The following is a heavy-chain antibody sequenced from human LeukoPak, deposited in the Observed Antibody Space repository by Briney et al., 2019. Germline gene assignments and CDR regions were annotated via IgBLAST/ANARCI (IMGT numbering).Heavy chain of an antibody. CDR2: INPTTGGA. D-gene: IGHD1-14*01. CDR3: AGPIDHKS. CDR1: GYDFAGFY. V-gene: IGHV1-2*06. J-gene: IGHJ5*02. Sequence: ASVRVSCKASGYDFAGFYLHWVRQVPGQGLEWMGRINPTTGGANFTQKFQGRVTLTRDTSISTAYMELSGLRSDDTAVYYCAGPIDHKSWGQGPLVTVSS.